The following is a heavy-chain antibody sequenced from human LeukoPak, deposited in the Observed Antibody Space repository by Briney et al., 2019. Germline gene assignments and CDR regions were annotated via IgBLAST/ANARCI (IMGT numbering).Heavy chain of an antibody. CDR3: ASDGSGSYPPFDY. J-gene: IGHJ4*02. Sequence: GGSLRLSCVASGFTFSSYGMHWVRQAPGKGLEWVAVIWYDGSNKYYADSVKGRFTISRDNSKNTLYLQMNSLRAEDTAVYYCASDGSGSYPPFDYWGQGTLVTVSS. D-gene: IGHD3-10*01. V-gene: IGHV3-33*08. CDR2: IWYDGSNK. CDR1: GFTFSSYG.